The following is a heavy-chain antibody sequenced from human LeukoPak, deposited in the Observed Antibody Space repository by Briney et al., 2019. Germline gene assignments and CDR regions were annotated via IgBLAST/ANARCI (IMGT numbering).Heavy chain of an antibody. CDR2: IWHDGTNE. V-gene: IGHV3-33*01. CDR3: ARWSRYSSGWYELDY. CDR1: GFAFSAYG. D-gene: IGHD6-19*01. Sequence: GSSLRLSCEGSGFAFSAYGMHWVRQAPGKGLEWVALIWHDGTNEKYADSVKGRFTISRDNSMDTLYLQMNSLRAEDTAVYYCARWSRYSSGWYELDYWGQGILVTVSS. J-gene: IGHJ4*02.